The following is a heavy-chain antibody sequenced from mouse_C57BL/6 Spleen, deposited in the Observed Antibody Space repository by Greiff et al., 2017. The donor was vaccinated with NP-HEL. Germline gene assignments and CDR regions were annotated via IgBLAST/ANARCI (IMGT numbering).Heavy chain of an antibody. CDR3: ARQYYYGSSPGDFDV. J-gene: IGHJ1*03. D-gene: IGHD1-1*01. V-gene: IGHV1-64*01. Sequence: QVQLQQSGAELVKPGASVKLSCKASGYTFTSYWMHWVKQRPGQGLEWIGMIHPNSGSTNYNEKFKSKATLTVDKSSSTAYMQLSSLTSEDSAVYYCARQYYYGSSPGDFDVWGTGTTVTVSS. CDR1: GYTFTSYW. CDR2: IHPNSGST.